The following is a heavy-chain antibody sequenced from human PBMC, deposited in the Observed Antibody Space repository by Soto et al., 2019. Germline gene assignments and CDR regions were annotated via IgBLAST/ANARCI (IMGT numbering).Heavy chain of an antibody. CDR1: GFTFRNYA. D-gene: IGHD2-15*01. Sequence: QVQLVESGGGVVQPGRSLRLSCAASGFTFRNYAMHWVRQAPGKGLASVAVISYDGSNKFYRDYVKGRFTISRDNSKNTLYLQINSLRYEDTAVYYCARGDREDIAVVVGVRRGEYGVAVWGQGTTVTVSS. CDR2: ISYDGSNK. J-gene: IGHJ6*02. CDR3: ARGDREDIAVVVGVRRGEYGVAV. V-gene: IGHV3-30-3*01.